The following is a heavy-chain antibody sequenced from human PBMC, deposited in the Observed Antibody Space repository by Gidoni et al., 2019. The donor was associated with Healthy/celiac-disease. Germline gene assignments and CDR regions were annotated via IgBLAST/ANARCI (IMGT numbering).Heavy chain of an antibody. CDR2: IYYSGST. J-gene: IGHJ4*02. Sequence: VQLQEAGPGLGKPAETLSLTCAVSGGYISSYYWSWIRQPPGKGLEWIGSIYYSGSTNYNPSLKSRVTISVATSKNQFSLKLSSVTAADTAVYYCARGIILTGYLELDYWGQGTLVTVSS. D-gene: IGHD3-9*01. V-gene: IGHV4-59*01. CDR1: GGYISSYY. CDR3: ARGIILTGYLELDY.